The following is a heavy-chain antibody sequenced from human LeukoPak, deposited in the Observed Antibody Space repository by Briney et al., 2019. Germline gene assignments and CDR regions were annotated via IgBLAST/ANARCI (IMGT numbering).Heavy chain of an antibody. CDR1: GFTVSSNY. V-gene: IGHV3-66*01. CDR2: IYSGGST. J-gene: IGHJ4*02. CDR3: ARDSSSSLNFDY. Sequence: PGGSLRLSCAASGFTVSSNYMSWVRHAPGKGLEWVSVIYSGGSTYYADSVKGRFTISRDNSKNTLYLQMNSPRAEDTAVYYCARDSSSSLNFDYWGQGTLVTVSS. D-gene: IGHD6-13*01.